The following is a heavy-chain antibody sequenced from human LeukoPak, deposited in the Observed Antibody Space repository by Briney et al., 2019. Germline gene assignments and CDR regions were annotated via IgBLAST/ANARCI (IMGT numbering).Heavy chain of an antibody. V-gene: IGHV3-74*01. Sequence: GGSLRLSCAASGFTFSSYWMHWVRQAPGKGLVWVSRINSDGSSTSYADSVKGRFTISRDNAKNTLYLQMNSLRAEDTVVYYCARDHPDIVATIPPYWGQGTLVTVSS. CDR3: ARDHPDIVATIPPY. D-gene: IGHD5-12*01. J-gene: IGHJ4*02. CDR1: GFTFSSYW. CDR2: INSDGSST.